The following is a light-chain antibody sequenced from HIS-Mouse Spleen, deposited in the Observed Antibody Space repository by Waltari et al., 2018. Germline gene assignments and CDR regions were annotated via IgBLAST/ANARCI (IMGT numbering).Light chain of an antibody. J-gene: IGKJ2*01. CDR3: QQSYSTLMYT. V-gene: IGKV1-39*01. CDR2: AAS. CDR1: QSISSY. Sequence: DIQMTQSPSSLSASVGDRVTTTCRVSQSISSYLNWYQHKPGKAPKLLIYAASSLQSGVPSRFSGSGSGTDFTLTISSLQPEDFATYYCQQSYSTLMYTFGQGTKLEIK.